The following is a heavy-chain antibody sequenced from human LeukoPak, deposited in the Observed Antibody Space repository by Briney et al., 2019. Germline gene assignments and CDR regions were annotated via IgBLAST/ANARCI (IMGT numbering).Heavy chain of an antibody. CDR2: VYPGDSYT. CDR1: GYSFTSYW. V-gene: IGHV5-51*01. CDR3: ARKDYGGNSGGNFDY. J-gene: IGHJ4*02. Sequence: GESLKISCKGSGYSFTSYWIGWVRQMPGKGLEWMGIVYPGDSYTRYSPSFQGQVTISADKSISTAYLRWGSLKASDNAMYYCARKDYGGNSGGNFDYWGQGTLVTVSS. D-gene: IGHD4-23*01.